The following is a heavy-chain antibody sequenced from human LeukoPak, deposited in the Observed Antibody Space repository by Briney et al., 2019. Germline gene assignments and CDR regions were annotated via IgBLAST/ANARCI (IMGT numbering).Heavy chain of an antibody. CDR1: GYTFISHH. J-gene: IGHJ5*02. D-gene: IGHD3-16*02. V-gene: IGHV1-8*01. Sequence: ASVKVSCKASGYTFISHHFIWVRQATGQGLEWMGWMHPNSGNSGYVQKFQDRVTMTRNTSISPAYMELSSLRSEDTAVYFCARERLHLGELSLLTWYDPWGQGTLVTVSS. CDR3: ARERLHLGELSLLTWYDP. CDR2: MHPNSGNS.